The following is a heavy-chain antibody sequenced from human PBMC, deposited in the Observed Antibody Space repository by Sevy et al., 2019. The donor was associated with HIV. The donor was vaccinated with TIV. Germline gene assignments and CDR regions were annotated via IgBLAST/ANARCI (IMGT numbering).Heavy chain of an antibody. D-gene: IGHD5-12*01. V-gene: IGHV6-1*01. CDR2: TYYRSKWYN. J-gene: IGHJ3*02. Sequence: SQTLSLTCAISGDSVSSNSAAWNWIRQSPSRGHEWLGRTYYRSKWYNDYAVSVKSRITINPDTSKNQFSLQLNSVTPEDTAVYYCARDGYIVERGAFDIWGQGTMVTVSS. CDR3: ARDGYIVERGAFDI. CDR1: GDSVSSNSAA.